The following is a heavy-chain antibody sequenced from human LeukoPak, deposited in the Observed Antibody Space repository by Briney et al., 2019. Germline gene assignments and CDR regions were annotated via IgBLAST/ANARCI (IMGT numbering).Heavy chain of an antibody. V-gene: IGHV3-74*03. CDR1: GFIFRRYW. Sequence: PGGSLRLSCAASGFIFRRYWMHWVRQAPGKGLVWVARIDNDGSGTTYADSVKGRFTISRDNAKNTLYLQMNGLRAEDTAVYYCARDPGPYCGGDCYYFDYWGQGTLVTVSS. CDR2: IDNDGSGT. D-gene: IGHD2-21*02. CDR3: ARDPGPYCGGDCYYFDY. J-gene: IGHJ4*02.